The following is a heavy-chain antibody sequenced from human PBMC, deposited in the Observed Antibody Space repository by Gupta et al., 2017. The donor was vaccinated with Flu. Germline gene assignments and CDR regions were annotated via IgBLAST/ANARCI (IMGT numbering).Heavy chain of an antibody. CDR3: AREGNPETGEWELQEFDY. CDR2: ISSSGSTI. D-gene: IGHD1-26*01. J-gene: IGHJ4*02. V-gene: IGHV3-48*03. Sequence: EWVSYISSSGSTIYYADSVKGRFTISRDNAKNSLYLQMNSLRAEDTAVYYCAREGNPETGEWELQEFDYWGQGTLVTVSS.